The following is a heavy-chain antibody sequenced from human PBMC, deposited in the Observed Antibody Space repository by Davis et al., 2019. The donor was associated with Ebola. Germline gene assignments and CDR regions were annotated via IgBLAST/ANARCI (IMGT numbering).Heavy chain of an antibody. Sequence: GESLKISCAASGFTFSSYGMHWVRQAPGKGLEWVAVIWYDGSNKYYADSVKGRFTISRDNAKNSLYLEMDSLRAEDTAVYFCARDGLGDFSYYDYWGQGTLVTVSS. CDR2: IWYDGSNK. CDR1: GFTFSSYG. D-gene: IGHD2-21*01. J-gene: IGHJ4*02. V-gene: IGHV3-33*01. CDR3: ARDGLGDFSYYDY.